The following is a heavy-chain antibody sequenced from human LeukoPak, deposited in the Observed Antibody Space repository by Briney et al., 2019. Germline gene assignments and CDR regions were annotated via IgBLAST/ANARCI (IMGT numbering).Heavy chain of an antibody. J-gene: IGHJ4*02. D-gene: IGHD3-16*01. CDR3: ARDLGSSFFDY. CDR1: GGSFSGYY. V-gene: IGHV4-34*01. CDR2: ITHSGST. Sequence: SETLSLTCAVHGGSFSGYYWSWIRQPPGKGLEWFGEITHSGSTNYNPSLKSRVTISVDTSKNQFSLKLSSVTAADTAVYYCARDLGSSFFDYWGQGTLVTVSS.